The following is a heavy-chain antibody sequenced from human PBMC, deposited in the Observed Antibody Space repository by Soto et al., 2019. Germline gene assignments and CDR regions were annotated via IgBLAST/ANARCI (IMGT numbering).Heavy chain of an antibody. D-gene: IGHD3-10*01. CDR2: KSYDGRNK. CDR1: GFTFSSYG. CDR3: AKEYYYGSGRLHYYYYYMDV. J-gene: IGHJ6*03. Sequence: GGSLRLSCAASGFTFSSYGMHWVRQAPGKGLEWVAVKSYDGRNKYYADSVKGRFTISRDNSKKTLNLKMNSQRAEDTAVYYCAKEYYYGSGRLHYYYYYMDVWGKGTTVTVSS. V-gene: IGHV3-30*18.